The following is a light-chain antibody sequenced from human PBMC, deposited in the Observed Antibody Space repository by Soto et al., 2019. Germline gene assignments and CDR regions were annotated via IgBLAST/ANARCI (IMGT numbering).Light chain of an antibody. CDR1: SSNIGNNY. CDR3: GTWDSSLNGVV. Sequence: QSVLTQPPSVSAAPGQRVTISRSGSSSNIGNNYVSWYRQLPGTAPKLLIYDNNRRPSGISDRFSGSKSGTSATLDITGLQTGDEADYYCGTWDSSLNGVVFGGGTKLTVL. J-gene: IGLJ2*01. V-gene: IGLV1-51*01. CDR2: DNN.